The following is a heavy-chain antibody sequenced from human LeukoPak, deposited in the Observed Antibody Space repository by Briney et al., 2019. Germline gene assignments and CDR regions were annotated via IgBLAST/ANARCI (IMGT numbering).Heavy chain of an antibody. CDR1: GGSISSSSYY. V-gene: IGHV4-39*01. CDR2: IYYSGST. D-gene: IGHD3-3*01. J-gene: IGHJ3*02. CDR3: ARQTYYDFWSGGMDDAFDI. Sequence: SETLSLTCTVSGGSISSSSYYWGWIRQPPGKGLEWIGSIYYSGSTYYNPSLKSRVTISVDTSKNQFSLKLSSVTAADTAVYYCARQTYYDFWSGGMDDAFDIWGQGTMVTVSS.